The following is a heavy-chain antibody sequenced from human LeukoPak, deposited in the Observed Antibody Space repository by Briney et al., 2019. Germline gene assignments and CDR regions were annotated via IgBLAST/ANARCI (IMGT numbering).Heavy chain of an antibody. J-gene: IGHJ3*02. CDR3: ARGYCSGGSCYLRDAFDI. CDR2: ISAYNGNT. D-gene: IGHD2-15*01. V-gene: IGHV1-18*03. Sequence: ASVKVSCKASGYTFTSYGISWVRQAPGQGLEWMGWISAYNGNTNYAQKLQGRVTMTTDTSTSTAYMELRSLRSDDMAVYYCARGYCSGGSCYLRDAFDIWGQGTMVTVSS. CDR1: GYTFTSYG.